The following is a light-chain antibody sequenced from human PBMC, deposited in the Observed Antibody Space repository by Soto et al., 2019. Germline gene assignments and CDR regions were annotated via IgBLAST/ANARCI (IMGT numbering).Light chain of an antibody. CDR1: QSVSSSY. V-gene: IGKV3-20*01. CDR3: QQYGSSPST. Sequence: EIVLTQSPGTLSLSPGERATLSCRASQSVSSSYLAWYQQKPGQAPRLLIYGASSRATGIPDRFSGSGSGTDFTLTNSRLEPEDFAVYYCQQYGSSPSTFGQGTKLEIK. J-gene: IGKJ2*01. CDR2: GAS.